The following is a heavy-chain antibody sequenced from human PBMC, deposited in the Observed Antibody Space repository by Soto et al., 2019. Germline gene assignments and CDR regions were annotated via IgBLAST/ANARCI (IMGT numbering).Heavy chain of an antibody. CDR1: GFTFSSYA. V-gene: IGHV3-23*01. Sequence: VQLLESGGGLVQPGGSLRLSCAASGFTFSSYAMSWVRQAPGKGLEWVSAISGSGGSTYYADSVKGRFTISRDTSKTTLDLKKNSLGAEDTAVYYRANDAYNNYRWGQGNLVTVSS. CDR3: ANDAYNNYR. CDR2: ISGSGGST. J-gene: IGHJ4*01. D-gene: IGHD4-4*01.